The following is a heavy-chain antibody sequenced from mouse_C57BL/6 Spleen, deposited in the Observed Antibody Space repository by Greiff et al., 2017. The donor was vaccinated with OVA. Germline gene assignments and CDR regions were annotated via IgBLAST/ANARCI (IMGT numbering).Heavy chain of an antibody. V-gene: IGHV3-6*01. D-gene: IGHD1-1*01. CDR1: GYSITSGYY. J-gene: IGHJ1*03. CDR3: AMGETTDSSYDPYFDV. CDR2: ISYDGSN. Sequence: EVKLMESGPGLVKPSQSLSLTCSVTGYSITSGYYWNWIRQFPGNKLEWMGYISYDGSNNYNPSLKNRISITRDTSKNQFFLKLNTVTTEDAATYYCAMGETTDSSYDPYFDVWGTGTTVTVSS.